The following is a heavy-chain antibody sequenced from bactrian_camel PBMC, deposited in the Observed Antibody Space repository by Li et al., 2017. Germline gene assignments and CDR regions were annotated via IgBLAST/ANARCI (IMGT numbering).Heavy chain of an antibody. CDR2: IDSEGAA. Sequence: DVQLVESGGGSVQHGGSLRLSCAVSGFYYSTYCMAWFRQRPGQEREGVAGIDSEGAASYADSVKGRFTISQDSAKDTLFLQMDSLRPEDTAMYYCAADSSWICVPGNEWKYSGRGTQVTVS. J-gene: IGHJ4*01. V-gene: IGHV3S42*01. CDR1: GFYYSTYC. D-gene: IGHD6*01.